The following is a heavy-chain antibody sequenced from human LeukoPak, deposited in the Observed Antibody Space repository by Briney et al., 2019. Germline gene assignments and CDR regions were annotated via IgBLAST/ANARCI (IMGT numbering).Heavy chain of an antibody. CDR1: GFTFRSYE. CDR2: ISSSGSTI. V-gene: IGHV3-48*03. J-gene: IGHJ4*02. D-gene: IGHD5-18*01. CDR3: AREGIPGAF. Sequence: GGSLRLSCAASGFTFRSYEMNWVRQAPGKGLEWVSYISSSGSTIYYADSVKGRFTISRDNAKNSLYLQMNSLRAEDTAVYYCAREGIPGAFWGQGTLVTVSS.